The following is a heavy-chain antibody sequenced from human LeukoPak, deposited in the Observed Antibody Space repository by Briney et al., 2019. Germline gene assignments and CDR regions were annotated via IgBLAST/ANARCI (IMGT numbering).Heavy chain of an antibody. V-gene: IGHV4-59*08. J-gene: IGHJ4*02. CDR2: TFYGGST. Sequence: PSETLSLTCTVSGGSISGYYWSWIRQPPGKGLECIGYTFYGGSTNYNPSLKSRVTISVDTSKNQFSLKLSSVTAADTAVYYCARRYFDWSTFDYWGQGTLVTVSS. CDR1: GGSISGYY. D-gene: IGHD3-9*01. CDR3: ARRYFDWSTFDY.